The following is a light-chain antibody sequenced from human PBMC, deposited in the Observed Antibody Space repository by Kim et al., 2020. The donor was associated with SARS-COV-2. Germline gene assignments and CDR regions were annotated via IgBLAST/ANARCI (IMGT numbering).Light chain of an antibody. V-gene: IGKV3-11*01. CDR3: QQRRNWPPT. Sequence: LAPEERATPSCGGRRGGSSYLAWYQQKPGQAPRLLIYDASSRATGIPDRFSGSGSGTDFTLTISRLEPEDFAVYYCQQRRNWPPTFGQGTRLEIK. CDR2: DAS. CDR1: RGGSSY. J-gene: IGKJ5*01.